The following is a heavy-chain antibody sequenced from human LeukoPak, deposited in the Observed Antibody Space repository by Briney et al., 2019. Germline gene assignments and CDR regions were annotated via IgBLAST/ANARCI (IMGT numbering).Heavy chain of an antibody. CDR3: ARGLRSSWGIDY. Sequence: GASAKVSCKASGYSFTSYDINWVRQATGQGLEWMGWMNPNSGNTACAQKFRGRVTMTRNTSISTAYMELSSLRSEDTAVYYCARGLRSSWGIDYWGQGTLVTVSS. V-gene: IGHV1-8*01. D-gene: IGHD6-13*01. CDR1: GYSFTSYD. CDR2: MNPNSGNT. J-gene: IGHJ4*02.